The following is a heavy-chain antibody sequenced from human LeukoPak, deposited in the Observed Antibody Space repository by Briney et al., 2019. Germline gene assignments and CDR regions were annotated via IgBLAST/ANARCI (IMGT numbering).Heavy chain of an antibody. CDR3: AYKGPISGYAFDP. Sequence: SETLSLTCAVYGESFSEYYWSWIRQPPGKGLEWIGEINHSGSTNSNQSLKSRVTISVDTSKKQFSLKLSSVTAADTAVYYCAYKGPISGYAFDPWGQGTLVTVSS. J-gene: IGHJ5*02. CDR1: GESFSEYY. V-gene: IGHV4-34*01. D-gene: IGHD5-12*01. CDR2: INHSGST.